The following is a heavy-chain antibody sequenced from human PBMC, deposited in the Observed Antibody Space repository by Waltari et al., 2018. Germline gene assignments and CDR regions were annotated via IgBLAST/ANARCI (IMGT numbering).Heavy chain of an antibody. CDR2: IYSSGST. D-gene: IGHD2-21*01. CDR1: GDSISGSYY. Sequence: QLQLQQSGPGLVKPSQTLSLACSLSGDSISGSYYSTWSRQTAGEGLEWLGYIYSSGSTKYNPSLQSRATISIVNKTQFSLKLAAVTAADTAVYYCARSDVVVAPARNNYYFPMEVWGQGTTVTVSS. J-gene: IGHJ6*03. CDR3: ARSDVVVAPARNNYYFPMEV. V-gene: IGHV4-61*09.